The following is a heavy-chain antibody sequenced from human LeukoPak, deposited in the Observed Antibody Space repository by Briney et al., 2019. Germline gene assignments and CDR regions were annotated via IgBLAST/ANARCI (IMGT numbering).Heavy chain of an antibody. CDR1: GFTFSSYW. CDR2: IKQDGSEK. J-gene: IGHJ4*02. Sequence: PGGSLRLSCAASGFTFSSYWMSWVRQAPGKGLEWVANIKQDGSEKYYVDSVKGRFTISRDNAKNSLYLQMNSLRAEDTAVYYCAREKYDSSGYYSLCFDYWGQGTLVTVSS. D-gene: IGHD3-22*01. CDR3: AREKYDSSGYYSLCFDY. V-gene: IGHV3-7*01.